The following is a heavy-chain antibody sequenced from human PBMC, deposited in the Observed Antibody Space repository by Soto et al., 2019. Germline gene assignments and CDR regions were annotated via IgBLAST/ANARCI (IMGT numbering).Heavy chain of an antibody. Sequence: GASVKVSCKASGYTFTSYGISWVRQAPGQGLEWMGWISAYNGNTNYAQKLQGRVTMTTDTSTSTAYMELRSLRSDDTAVYYCAKSNYGGDDYFQYGLDVWGQGTTVTV. V-gene: IGHV1-18*01. D-gene: IGHD2-21*02. CDR3: AKSNYGGDDYFQYGLDV. CDR2: ISAYNGNT. J-gene: IGHJ6*02. CDR1: GYTFTSYG.